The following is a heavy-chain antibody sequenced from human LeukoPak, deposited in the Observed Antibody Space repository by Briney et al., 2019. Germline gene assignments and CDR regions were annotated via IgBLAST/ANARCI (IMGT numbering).Heavy chain of an antibody. CDR3: ARDRGYFYDQLDY. CDR1: GYPFSSYS. D-gene: IGHD2/OR15-2a*01. J-gene: IGHJ4*02. Sequence: GGSLRLSGVASGYPFSSYSMNWIRQAPGKGLEWVSYISVSGGVRSYADSVKGRFNISRDDARNSLYLQMNSLKDEDTAVYYCARDRGYFYDQLDYWGQGTLVTVSS. V-gene: IGHV3-48*02. CDR2: ISVSGGVR.